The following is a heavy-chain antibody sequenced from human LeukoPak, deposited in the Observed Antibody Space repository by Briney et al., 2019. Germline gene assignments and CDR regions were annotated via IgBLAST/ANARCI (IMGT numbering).Heavy chain of an antibody. D-gene: IGHD6-13*01. V-gene: IGHV3-21*01. J-gene: IGHJ4*02. CDR2: ISSGGTKI. CDR3: ARDFLAAGDY. Sequence: GGSLRLSCEASGFIFSSYSINWVRQAPGKGLEWVSSISSGGTKIYYADSVKGRFTISGDDVKKSVYLQMNSLRVEDTAVYYCARDFLAAGDYWGQGTQVAVSS. CDR1: GFIFSSYS.